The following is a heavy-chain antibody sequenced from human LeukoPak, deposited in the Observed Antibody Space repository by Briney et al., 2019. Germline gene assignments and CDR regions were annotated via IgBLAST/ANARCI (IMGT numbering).Heavy chain of an antibody. CDR2: INTDGSST. CDR1: GFTFSNYW. Sequence: GGSLRLSCAASGFTFSNYWMHWVRQAPGKGLVWVSRINTDGSSTGYADSVKGRFTVSRDNSKNTLYLQMNSLRAEDTAVYYCVKVGGGGYSYVRYHFDYWGQGTLVTVSS. D-gene: IGHD5-18*01. CDR3: VKVGGGGYSYVRYHFDY. J-gene: IGHJ4*02. V-gene: IGHV3-74*01.